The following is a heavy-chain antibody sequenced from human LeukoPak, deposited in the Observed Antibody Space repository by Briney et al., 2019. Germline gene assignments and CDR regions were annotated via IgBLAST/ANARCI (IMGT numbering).Heavy chain of an antibody. CDR3: VRGRGVTGYYPPTLDY. CDR1: GGSISSGDYY. Sequence: PSETLSLTCTVSGGSISSGDYYWSWIRQPPGKGLEWIGYIYYSGSTYYNPSLKSRVTISVDTSKNQFSLKLSSVTAADTAVYYCVRGRGVTGYYPPTLDYWGQGTLVTVSS. CDR2: IYYSGST. V-gene: IGHV4-30-4*08. D-gene: IGHD3-9*01. J-gene: IGHJ4*02.